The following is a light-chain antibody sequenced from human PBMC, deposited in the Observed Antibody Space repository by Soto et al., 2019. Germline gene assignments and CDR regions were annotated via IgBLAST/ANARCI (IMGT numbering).Light chain of an antibody. J-gene: IGKJ4*01. Sequence: DIQMTQSPSSLSASVGDRVTITCQASHDIKKYLNWYQQKAHKVPKLLIHDVSTLATGVPSRFTGSGSGTDFTLTINSLQPEDVATYYYQQFDDLPLTFGGGTKVDI. CDR3: QQFDDLPLT. V-gene: IGKV1-33*01. CDR2: DVS. CDR1: HDIKKY.